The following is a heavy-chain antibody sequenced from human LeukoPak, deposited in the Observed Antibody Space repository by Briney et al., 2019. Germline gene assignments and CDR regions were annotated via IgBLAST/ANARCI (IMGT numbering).Heavy chain of an antibody. V-gene: IGHV4-38-2*02. CDR3: ARCYGDYYYYYMDV. Sequence: SETLSLTCTASGYSISSGYYWGWIRQPPGKGLEWIGSIYHSGSTYYNPSLKSRVTISVDTSKNQFSLKLSSVTAADTAVYYCARCYGDYYYYYMDVWGKGTTVTISS. CDR2: IYHSGST. CDR1: GYSISSGYY. J-gene: IGHJ6*03. D-gene: IGHD4-17*01.